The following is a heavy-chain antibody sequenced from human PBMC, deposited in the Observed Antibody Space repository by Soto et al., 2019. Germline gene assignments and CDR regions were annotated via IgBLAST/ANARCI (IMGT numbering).Heavy chain of an antibody. J-gene: IGHJ4*02. D-gene: IGHD5-12*01. Sequence: QVQLQESGPGLVKPSQTLSLTCTVSGGSINNGGYYWSWIRQHPGKGLEWIGYIYYSGSTYYNPSLKSGVTISVDTSKNQFSLKLSSVTAADTAVYYCARVRGYSCYDSDYFDYWGQGTLVTVSS. CDR3: ARVRGYSCYDSDYFDY. CDR2: IYYSGST. V-gene: IGHV4-31*03. CDR1: GGSINNGGYY.